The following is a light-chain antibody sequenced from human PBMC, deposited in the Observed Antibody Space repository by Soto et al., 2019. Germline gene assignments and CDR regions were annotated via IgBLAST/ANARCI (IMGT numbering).Light chain of an antibody. CDR1: QSISSY. Sequence: DIQMTQSPSSLSESVGDRVTITCRASQSISSYLNWYQQKPGKAPKLLIYAASSLQSGVPSRFSGSGSGTDFTLTISSLQPEDFATYYCQQSYSTHALTFGGGTKVEIK. V-gene: IGKV1-39*01. CDR3: QQSYSTHALT. J-gene: IGKJ4*01. CDR2: AAS.